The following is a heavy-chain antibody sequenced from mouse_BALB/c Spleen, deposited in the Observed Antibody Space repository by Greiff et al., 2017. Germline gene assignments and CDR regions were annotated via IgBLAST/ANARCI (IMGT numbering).Heavy chain of an antibody. CDR1: GFNIKDTY. D-gene: IGHD1-2*01. J-gene: IGHJ4*01. CDR2: IDPANGNT. CDR3: ARGGTTATRYAMDY. V-gene: IGHV14-3*02. Sequence: EVQLQQSGAELVKPGASVKLSCTASGFNIKDTYMHWVKQRPEQGLEWIGRIDPANGNTKYDPKFQGKATITADTSSNTAYLQLSSLTSEDTAVYYCARGGTTATRYAMDYWGQGTSVTVSS.